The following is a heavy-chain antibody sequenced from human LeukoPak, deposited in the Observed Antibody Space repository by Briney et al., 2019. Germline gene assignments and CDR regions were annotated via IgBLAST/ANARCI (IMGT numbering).Heavy chain of an antibody. Sequence: GGSLRLSCAASGFNFRSYGMTWVRQAPGKWLEWVSYISNSGGSTYYADSVKGRFTLSRGNAKNSLYLQMNSLRADDTAVYYCAGGVTWGDYWGQGTLVTVSS. V-gene: IGHV3-21*01. CDR1: GFNFRSYG. J-gene: IGHJ4*02. CDR2: ISNSGGST. CDR3: AGGVTWGDY. D-gene: IGHD3-16*01.